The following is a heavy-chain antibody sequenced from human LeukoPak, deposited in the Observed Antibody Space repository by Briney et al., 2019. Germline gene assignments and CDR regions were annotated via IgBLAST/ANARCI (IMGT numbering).Heavy chain of an antibody. V-gene: IGHV4-59*01. D-gene: IGHD5-18*01. J-gene: IGHJ4*02. Sequence: SETLSLTCTVSGGSISSYYWSWIRQAPGKGLEWIGYIYYSGSTNYNPSLKSRVTISVGTSKNQFSLKLNSLTAADTAVYYCARDSVYNYGFDYWGQGTLVTVSS. CDR3: ARDSVYNYGFDY. CDR2: IYYSGST. CDR1: GGSISSYY.